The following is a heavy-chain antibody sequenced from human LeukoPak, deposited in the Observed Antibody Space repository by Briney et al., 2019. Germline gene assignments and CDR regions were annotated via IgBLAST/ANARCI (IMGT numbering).Heavy chain of an antibody. J-gene: IGHJ4*02. CDR1: GFTFSSYA. CDR2: ISGSGGST. Sequence: GGSLRLSCAAFGFTFSSYAMSWVRQAPGKGLEWVSGISGSGGSTYYADSVKGRFTISRDNTKNTLYLQMNSLRAEDTAVYYCAKSSYYDTSGYYREYYFDYWGQGTLVTVSS. D-gene: IGHD3-22*01. V-gene: IGHV3-23*01. CDR3: AKSSYYDTSGYYREYYFDY.